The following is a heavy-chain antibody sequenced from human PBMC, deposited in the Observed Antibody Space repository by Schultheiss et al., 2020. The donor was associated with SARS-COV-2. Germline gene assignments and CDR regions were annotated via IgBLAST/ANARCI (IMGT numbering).Heavy chain of an antibody. CDR1: GFTFSSYA. Sequence: GGSLRLSCAASGFTFSSYAMSWVRQAPGKGLEWVSAISGSGGSTYYADSVKGRFTISRDNAKNSLYLQMNSLRAEDTAVYYCARDLYVGAISDYWGQGTLVTVSS. V-gene: IGHV3-23*01. D-gene: IGHD1-26*01. CDR2: ISGSGGST. CDR3: ARDLYVGAISDY. J-gene: IGHJ4*02.